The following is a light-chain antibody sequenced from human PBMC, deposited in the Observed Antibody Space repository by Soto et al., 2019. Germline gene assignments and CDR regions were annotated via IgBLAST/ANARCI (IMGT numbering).Light chain of an antibody. J-gene: IGKJ1*01. CDR3: QQYYNTPPWT. Sequence: VLTQPPSVSGAPGQRVTISSQSVLYSSTNKNYLAWYQQKPGQPPKLLIYWASTRESGVPDRFSGSGSETDFTLTISSLQAEDVAVYYCQQYYNTPPWTFGQGTKVDIK. V-gene: IGKV4-1*01. CDR1: QSVLYSSTNKNY. CDR2: WAS.